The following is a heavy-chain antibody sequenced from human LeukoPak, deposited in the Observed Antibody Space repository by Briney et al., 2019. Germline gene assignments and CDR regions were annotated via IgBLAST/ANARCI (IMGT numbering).Heavy chain of an antibody. Sequence: GGSLRLSCAAYGFTFDDYAMHWVRHAPGKGLEWVSLISGDGGSTYYADSVKGRFTISRDNSKNSLYLQMNSLRTEDTALYYCAKDMTSSGWYGYDAFDIWGQGTMVTVPS. J-gene: IGHJ3*02. D-gene: IGHD6-19*01. V-gene: IGHV3-43*02. CDR3: AKDMTSSGWYGYDAFDI. CDR2: ISGDGGST. CDR1: GFTFDDYA.